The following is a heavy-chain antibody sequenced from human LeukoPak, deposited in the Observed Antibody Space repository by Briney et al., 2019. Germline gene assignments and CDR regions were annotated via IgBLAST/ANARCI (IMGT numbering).Heavy chain of an antibody. V-gene: IGHV1-2*02. D-gene: IGHD3-10*01. CDR3: ARGHYYGSGSYYNNWFDP. CDR2: INPNSGDT. J-gene: IGHJ5*02. CDR1: GYSFTGYY. Sequence: ASVKVSCKASGYSFTGYYMHWVRQAPGQGLEWMGWINPNSGDTNFAQKFQGRVTMTRDTSISTVYMELRRLRSDDTAVFYCARGHYYGSGSYYNNWFDPWGQGTLVTVSS.